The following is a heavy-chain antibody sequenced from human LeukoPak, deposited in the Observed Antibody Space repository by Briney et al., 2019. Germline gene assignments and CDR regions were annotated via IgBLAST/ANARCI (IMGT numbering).Heavy chain of an antibody. Sequence: GPSLRLSCAASGFTFSDQNMNSVRQAPGEGLECHSYITNGGSTIHHADSVKGRFTISRDNAKKTLYLQMNSLRAEDTAVYYCARSIGLTGGGVDVWGQGTTVTVSS. D-gene: IGHD3-9*01. J-gene: IGHJ6*02. CDR2: ITNGGSTI. CDR3: ARSIGLTGGGVDV. CDR1: GFTFSDQN. V-gene: IGHV3-11*01.